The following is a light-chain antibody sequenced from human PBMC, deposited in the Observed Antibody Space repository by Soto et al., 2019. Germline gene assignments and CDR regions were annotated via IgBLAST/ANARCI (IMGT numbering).Light chain of an antibody. V-gene: IGLV7-43*01. CDR2: STT. CDR1: TGAVSSGNY. J-gene: IGLJ3*02. Sequence: QAVVTQEPSLTVSPGETVTLTCASSTGAVSSGNYPIWFQQKPGQAPGALISSTTKRRSWTPARFSGSILGGKAALTLSGGQHEVEAEYFCLLYCPGPHLVVGGGTKLTVL. CDR3: LLYCPGPHLV.